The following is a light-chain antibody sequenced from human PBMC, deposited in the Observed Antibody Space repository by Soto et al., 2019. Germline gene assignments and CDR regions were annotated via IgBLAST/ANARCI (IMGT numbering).Light chain of an antibody. V-gene: IGKV3-15*01. CDR3: QQFNNWPPLT. CDR2: SAS. CDR1: QFVSTN. Sequence: EVVMTQSPATLSVSPGERATLSCRASQFVSTNLAWYQQKPGQAPRLLIYSASTRATGIPARFSGSGSGTEFPLTISSLQSEDSAVYYCQQFNNWPPLTFGGGTKLEIK. J-gene: IGKJ4*01.